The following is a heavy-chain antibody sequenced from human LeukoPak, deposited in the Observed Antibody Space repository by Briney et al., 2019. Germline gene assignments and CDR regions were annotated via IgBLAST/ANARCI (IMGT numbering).Heavy chain of an antibody. CDR3: AREKFDS. V-gene: IGHV3-30*14. CDR1: GFAFSNFA. Sequence: GGSLRLSCAASGFAFSNFAMHWVRQAPGKGLEWMAVVSYEGTITYYSDSAKGRFTISRDNSDNVIFLQMNNLTTEDTAAYYCAREKFDSWGQGTLVTVSS. CDR2: VSYEGTIT. J-gene: IGHJ5*01.